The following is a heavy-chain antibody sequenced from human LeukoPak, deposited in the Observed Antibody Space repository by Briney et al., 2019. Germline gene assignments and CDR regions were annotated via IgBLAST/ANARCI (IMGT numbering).Heavy chain of an antibody. D-gene: IGHD2-15*01. CDR3: ARRAKDEYAGF. CDR1: GYSFIYYW. CDR2: IYPGDSDT. V-gene: IGHV5-51*03. Sequence: GESLKISCKVSGYSFIYYWIVWVRQMPGKGLEWMGVIYPGDSDTRYSPSFQGQVTISADKSINTAYLQWSSLRASDTGMYFCARRAKDEYAGFWGQGTLLTVSS. J-gene: IGHJ4*02.